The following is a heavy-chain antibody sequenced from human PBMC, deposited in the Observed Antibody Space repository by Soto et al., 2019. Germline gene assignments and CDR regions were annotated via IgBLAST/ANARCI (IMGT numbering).Heavy chain of an antibody. Sequence: QVQLQQWGAGLLKPSETLSLTCAVYGGSFSGYYWSWIRQPPGKGLEWIGEINHSGSTNYNPSLKSRGSRSVDTSKPQCALTLSSVTAADTAVYSCARGPRRGRLDVWGHGTTVTVAS. V-gene: IGHV4-34*01. J-gene: IGHJ6*02. D-gene: IGHD6-6*01. CDR2: INHSGST. CDR3: ARGPRRGRLDV. CDR1: GGSFSGYY.